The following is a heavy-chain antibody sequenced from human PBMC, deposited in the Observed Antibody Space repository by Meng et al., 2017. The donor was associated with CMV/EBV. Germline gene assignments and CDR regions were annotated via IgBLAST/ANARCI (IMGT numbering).Heavy chain of an antibody. CDR1: GYSFTNYW. V-gene: IGHV5-51*01. CDR2: IYPGDSET. J-gene: IGHJ3*01. D-gene: IGHD3-3*01. CDR3: TRNYDFWGGYFPDAFDV. Sequence: GESLKISCKGSGYSFTNYWIGWVRQTPGKGLEWMGIIYPGDSETRYSPSFQGQVTISVDRSITTAYLQWSSLKAPDTAMYYCTRNYDFWGGYFPDAFDVWGQGTMVTVSS.